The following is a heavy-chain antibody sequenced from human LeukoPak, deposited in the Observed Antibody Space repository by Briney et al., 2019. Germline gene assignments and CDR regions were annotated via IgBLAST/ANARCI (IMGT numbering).Heavy chain of an antibody. CDR3: AKGSGSGYYPNWFDP. J-gene: IGHJ5*02. V-gene: IGHV3-53*05. CDR2: IYSGGTT. D-gene: IGHD3-22*01. Sequence: GGSLRLSCAVSGFTVSGNYMSWVRQAPGKGLEWVSLIYSGGTTYYADSVKGRFTISRDNSKNTLYLQMNSLRAEDTAVYYCAKGSGSGYYPNWFDPWGQGTLVTVSS. CDR1: GFTVSGNY.